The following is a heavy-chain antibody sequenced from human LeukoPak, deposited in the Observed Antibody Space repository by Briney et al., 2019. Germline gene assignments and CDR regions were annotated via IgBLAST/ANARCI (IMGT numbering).Heavy chain of an antibody. Sequence: ASVKVSCKVSGYTLSELSIHWVRRPPGKGLEWMGGYDPEDGETIYAHEFQGRVSMTEDTSTDTANMELSSLRSEDTAVYYCATGGTYYYGNTTYHTFDYWGQGTLLAVSS. J-gene: IGHJ4*02. CDR2: YDPEDGET. CDR3: ATGGTYYYGNTTYHTFDY. V-gene: IGHV1-24*01. CDR1: GYTLSELS. D-gene: IGHD2/OR15-2a*01.